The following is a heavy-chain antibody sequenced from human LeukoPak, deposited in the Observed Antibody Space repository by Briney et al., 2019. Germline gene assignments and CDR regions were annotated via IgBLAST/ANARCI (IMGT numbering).Heavy chain of an antibody. Sequence: SETLSLTCAVSGVAISRGGYAWNWIRQPPGRGLEWIAYIYHSGTTYYNPSLKSRATISVDTSKNHFSLKLSSVTAADTAVYYCARLTGYSSESWFDPWGQGTLVTVSS. J-gene: IGHJ5*02. CDR1: GVAISRGGYA. CDR2: IYHSGTT. CDR3: ARLTGYSSESWFDP. D-gene: IGHD3-9*01. V-gene: IGHV4-30-4*07.